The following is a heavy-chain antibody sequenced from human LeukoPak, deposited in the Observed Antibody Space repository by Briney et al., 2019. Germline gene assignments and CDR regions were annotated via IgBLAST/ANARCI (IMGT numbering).Heavy chain of an antibody. J-gene: IGHJ4*02. V-gene: IGHV3-53*01. CDR2: IYSGGST. CDR1: GFTVSSNY. D-gene: IGHD3-10*01. CDR3: TRDESFYGSGRYY. Sequence: PRGSLRLSCAASGFTVSSNYMSWVRQAPGKGLEWVSVIYSGGSTYYADSVKGRFTISRDNSKNTLYLQMNSLRAEDTAVYYCTRDESFYGSGRYYWGQGTLVTVSS.